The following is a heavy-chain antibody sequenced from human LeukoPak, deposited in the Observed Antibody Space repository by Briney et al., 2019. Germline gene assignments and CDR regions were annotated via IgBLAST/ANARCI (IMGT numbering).Heavy chain of an antibody. J-gene: IGHJ3*02. CDR1: GYSFTSYW. D-gene: IGHD2-15*01. V-gene: IGHV5-51*01. CDR3: ARHTDCSGGSCYVEGAFDI. Sequence: GESLKISCKGSGYSFTSYWIGWVRQMPGKGLEWMGIIYPGDSDTRYSPSFQGQVTISADKSISTAYLQWSSLKASDTAMYHCARHTDCSGGSCYVEGAFDIWGQGTMVTVSS. CDR2: IYPGDSDT.